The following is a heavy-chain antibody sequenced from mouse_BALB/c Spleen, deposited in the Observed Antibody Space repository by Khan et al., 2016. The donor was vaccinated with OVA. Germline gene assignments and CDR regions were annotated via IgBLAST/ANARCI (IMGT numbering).Heavy chain of an antibody. CDR1: GYTFTSYY. Sequence: QVQLQQSGAELVKPGASVKLSCKASGYTFTSYYMYWLKQRPGQGLEWIGEFNPSNGGTNFNEKFKSKATLTVDKSSSTAYMQLSSLTSEDSAVYCGTRRGPAWATLWFAYWSQGTLVTVSA. D-gene: IGHD3-1*01. CDR2: FNPSNGGT. CDR3: TRRGPAWATLWFAY. J-gene: IGHJ3*01. V-gene: IGHV1S81*02.